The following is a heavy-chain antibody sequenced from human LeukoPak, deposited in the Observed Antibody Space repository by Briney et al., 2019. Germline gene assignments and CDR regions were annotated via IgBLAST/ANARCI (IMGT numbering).Heavy chain of an antibody. Sequence: SVKVSCKASGGTFSSYAISWVRRAPGQGLEWMGGIIPIFATANYAQKFQGRVTITADESTSTAYMELSSLRSEDTAVYYCARGPITTRSHFDYWGQGTLVTVSS. V-gene: IGHV1-69*13. CDR2: IIPIFATA. CDR3: ARGPITTRSHFDY. J-gene: IGHJ4*02. D-gene: IGHD3-22*01. CDR1: GGTFSSYA.